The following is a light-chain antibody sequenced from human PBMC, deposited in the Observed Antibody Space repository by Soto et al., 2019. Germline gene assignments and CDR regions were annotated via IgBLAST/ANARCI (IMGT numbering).Light chain of an antibody. Sequence: IQMTQSPSSLSASVGNRVTITCRESQSYSSHVNWYQQKPGKAPKILIYAAASLHTGVPSRFSGSGSGTDITLNISSLQPEDFATYYWQQSYSTPRTCGQGTKVEIK. CDR2: AAA. V-gene: IGKV1-39*01. CDR1: QSYSSH. J-gene: IGKJ1*01. CDR3: QQSYSTPRT.